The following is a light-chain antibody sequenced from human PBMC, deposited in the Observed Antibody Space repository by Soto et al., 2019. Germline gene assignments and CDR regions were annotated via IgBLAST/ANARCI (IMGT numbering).Light chain of an antibody. CDR3: CSYTSTSTLL. CDR2: DVS. V-gene: IGLV2-14*01. J-gene: IGLJ2*01. Sequence: QSALTQPASVSGSPGQSITISCTGTSSDVGGYNYVSWYQQHPGQAPKLMIYDVSNRPSGISNRFSGSKSGNTASLTISGLLAEDEADYYCCSYTSTSTLLFGGGTKVTVL. CDR1: SSDVGGYNY.